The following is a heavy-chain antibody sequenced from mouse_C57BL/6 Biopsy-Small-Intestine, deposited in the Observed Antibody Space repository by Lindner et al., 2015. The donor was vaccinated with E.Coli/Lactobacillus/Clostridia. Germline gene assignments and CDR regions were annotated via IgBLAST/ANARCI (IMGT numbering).Heavy chain of an antibody. CDR3: ARGGLFDY. D-gene: IGHD2-13*01. V-gene: IGHV1-20*01. CDR1: GYSFTGYF. Sequence: VQLQESGPELVKPGDSVKISCKASGYSFTGYFMNWVMQSHGKSLEWIGRINPYNGDTFYNQKFKGKATLTVDKSSSTAHMELRSLTSEDSAVYYCARGGLFDYWGQGTTLTVSS. J-gene: IGHJ2*01. CDR2: INPYNGDT.